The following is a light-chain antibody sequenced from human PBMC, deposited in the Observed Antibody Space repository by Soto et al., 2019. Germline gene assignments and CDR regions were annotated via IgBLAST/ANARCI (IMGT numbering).Light chain of an antibody. CDR3: QQYYSYPRT. V-gene: IGKV1-8*01. Sequence: IQMTQSPSSLSASTGDRVTITCRASQGISSYLAWYQQKPGKAPKLLIYAASTLQSGVPSRFSGSGSGTDFTLTISCLQSEDFTTYYCQQYYSYPRTFGQGTKVDIK. J-gene: IGKJ1*01. CDR1: QGISSY. CDR2: AAS.